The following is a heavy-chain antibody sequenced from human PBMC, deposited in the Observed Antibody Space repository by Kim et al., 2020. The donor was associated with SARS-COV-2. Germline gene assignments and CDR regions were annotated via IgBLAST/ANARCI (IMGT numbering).Heavy chain of an antibody. Sequence: GGSLRLSCAASGFTFSSYGMHWVRQAPGKGLEWVAVIWYDGSNKYYADSVKGRFTISRDNSKNTLYLQMNSLRAEDTAVYYCAKALEPYYYYGMDVWGQGTTVTVAS. CDR1: GFTFSSYG. V-gene: IGHV3-33*06. J-gene: IGHJ6*02. CDR3: AKALEPYYYYGMDV. D-gene: IGHD1-1*01. CDR2: IWYDGSNK.